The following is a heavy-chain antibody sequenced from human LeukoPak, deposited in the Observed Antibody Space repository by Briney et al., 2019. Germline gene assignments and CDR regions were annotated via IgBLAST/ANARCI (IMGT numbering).Heavy chain of an antibody. Sequence: KARGSLRLSCAASGFTFSDYYMSWIRQAPGKGLEWVSYISSSGSTIYYADSVKGRFTISRDNAKNSLYLQMNSLRAEDTAVYYCARAEDIVVVPAAMEYWGQGTLVTVSS. D-gene: IGHD2-2*01. J-gene: IGHJ4*02. CDR1: GFTFSDYY. CDR2: ISSSGSTI. CDR3: ARAEDIVVVPAAMEY. V-gene: IGHV3-11*01.